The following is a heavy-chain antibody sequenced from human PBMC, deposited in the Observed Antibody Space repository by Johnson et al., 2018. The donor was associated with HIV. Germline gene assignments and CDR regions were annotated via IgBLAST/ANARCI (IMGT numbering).Heavy chain of an antibody. D-gene: IGHD3-3*01. CDR1: GFIFTNFA. CDR3: ARGQGFWAFDI. Sequence: QVLLVESGGGVVQPGRSLRLACPVSGFIFTNFAMHWVRQAPGKGLEWVAVVSYDGSTEFYADSVKGRFTISRDNSKNTLFLQMNGLRPEDTAVYYYARGQGFWAFDIWGQGTMVTVSS. CDR2: VSYDGSTE. V-gene: IGHV3-30*04. J-gene: IGHJ3*02.